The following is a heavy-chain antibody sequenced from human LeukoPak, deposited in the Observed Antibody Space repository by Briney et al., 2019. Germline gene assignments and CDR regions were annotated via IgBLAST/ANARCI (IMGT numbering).Heavy chain of an antibody. CDR2: IYYSGST. J-gene: IGHJ3*02. Sequence: SETLSLTCTVSGGSISSYYWSWIRKPPGKGLGWIGYIYYSGSTNYNPSLKSRVTISVDTSKNQFSLRLSSVTAADTAVYYCARGDWQQPVSFDIWGQGTMVTVSS. V-gene: IGHV4-59*01. CDR1: GGSISSYY. CDR3: ARGDWQQPVSFDI. D-gene: IGHD6-13*01.